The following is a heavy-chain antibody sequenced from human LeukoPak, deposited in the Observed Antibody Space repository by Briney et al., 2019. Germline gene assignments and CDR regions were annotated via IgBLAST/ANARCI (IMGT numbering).Heavy chain of an antibody. V-gene: IGHV1-2*02. CDR2: INPNSGGT. CDR1: GYTFTGYY. Sequence: EASVKVSCKASGYTFTGYYMHWVRQAPGQGLEWMGWINPNSGGTNYAQRFQGRVTMTRDTSISTAYMELRSLRSDDTAVYYCARDRSLDYGGNPSFDYWGQGTLVTVSS. CDR3: ARDRSLDYGGNPSFDY. D-gene: IGHD4-23*01. J-gene: IGHJ4*02.